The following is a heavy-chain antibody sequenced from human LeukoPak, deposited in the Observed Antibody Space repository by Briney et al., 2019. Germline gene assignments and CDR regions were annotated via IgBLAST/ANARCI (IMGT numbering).Heavy chain of an antibody. CDR2: IYYSGST. CDR3: ARDVDANYYDSSGGFDP. D-gene: IGHD3-22*01. V-gene: IGHV4-31*03. Sequence: SQTLSLTCTVSGGSLSSGGYYWSWIRQHPGKDLEWIGYIYYSGSTYYNPSLKSRVTISVDTSKNQFSLKLSSVTAADTAVYYCARDVDANYYDSSGGFDPWGQGTLVTVSS. CDR1: GGSLSSGGYY. J-gene: IGHJ5*02.